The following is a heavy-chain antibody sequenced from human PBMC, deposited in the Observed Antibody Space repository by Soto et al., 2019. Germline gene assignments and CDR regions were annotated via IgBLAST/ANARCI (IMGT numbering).Heavy chain of an antibody. Sequence: ASVKVSCQTSGYTFSDYDINWVRQATGQGLEWIGWMNPNSGETGYAQKFQGRVTMTRSVSLTTAYLELSSLRSEDTAVYYCARVAVAARPRWYNWFDPWGQGTLVTVSS. D-gene: IGHD2-15*01. CDR2: MNPNSGET. CDR3: ARVAVAARPRWYNWFDP. V-gene: IGHV1-8*02. J-gene: IGHJ5*02. CDR1: GYTFSDYD.